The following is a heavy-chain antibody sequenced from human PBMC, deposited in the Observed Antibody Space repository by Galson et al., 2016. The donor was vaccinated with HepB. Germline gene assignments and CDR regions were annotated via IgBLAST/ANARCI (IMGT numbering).Heavy chain of an antibody. V-gene: IGHV3-23*01. CDR2: ITRRGDTA. Sequence: SLRLSCAASGFIFSNYAMSWVRQAPGKGLEWVSTITRRGDTAYSAYSVKGRFTISSDNSQNTLFLQMNSLTAEDTAIYYCAKHAEPYYYYAMDVWGQGTTVTVSS. CDR3: AKHAEPYYYYAMDV. CDR1: GFIFSNYA. J-gene: IGHJ6*02. D-gene: IGHD1-14*01.